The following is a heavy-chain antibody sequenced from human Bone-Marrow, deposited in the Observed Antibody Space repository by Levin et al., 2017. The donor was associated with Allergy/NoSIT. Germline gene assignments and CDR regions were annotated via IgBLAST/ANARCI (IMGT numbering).Heavy chain of an antibody. CDR1: GYTFTSYG. Sequence: GESLKISCKASGYTFTSYGISWVRQAPGQGLEWVGWISAHTGNTDYAQNLQGRVTITTDTSTSTAYLELRSLRSDDTAVYYCARVPYDFWSGYWDDNWGQGTLVTVS. CDR2: ISAHTGNT. CDR3: ARVPYDFWSGYWDDN. D-gene: IGHD3/OR15-3a*01. J-gene: IGHJ4*02. V-gene: IGHV1-18*01.